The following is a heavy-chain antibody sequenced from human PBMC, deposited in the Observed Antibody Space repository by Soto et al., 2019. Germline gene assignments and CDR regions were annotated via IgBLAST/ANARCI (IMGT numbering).Heavy chain of an antibody. J-gene: IGHJ5*02. CDR3: ARGRPAIATRWFDP. D-gene: IGHD1-1*01. V-gene: IGHV4-34*02. CDR2: ITSSGST. CDR1: GGSFSDSY. Sequence: QVQLQQWGAGLLKPSETLSLTCAVFGGSFSDSYWSWIRQSPGKGLEWIGEITSSGSTYYNPSLKSRVTISGDTSKNQFSLEVKFVTAADTAVYYCARGRPAIATRWFDPWGQGTLVTVSS.